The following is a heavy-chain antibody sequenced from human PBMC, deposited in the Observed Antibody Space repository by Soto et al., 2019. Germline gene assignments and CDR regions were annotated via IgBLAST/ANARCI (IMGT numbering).Heavy chain of an antibody. CDR3: ARGLILWFGELSRRGGYYYDMDV. D-gene: IGHD3-10*01. J-gene: IGHJ6*03. Sequence: QVQLQQWGAGLLKPSETLSLTCAVYGGSFSGYQWSWIRQTPGKGLEWIGEINDSGNINYNPSLKIRVTIVVDTAKKQISLKLSSVTAADTAVYYCARGLILWFGELSRRGGYYYDMDVWGKGTTVTVSS. CDR1: GGSFSGYQ. V-gene: IGHV4-34*01. CDR2: INDSGNI.